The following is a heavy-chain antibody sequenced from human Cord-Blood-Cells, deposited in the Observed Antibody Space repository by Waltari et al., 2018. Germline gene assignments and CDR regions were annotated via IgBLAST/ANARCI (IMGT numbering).Heavy chain of an antibody. CDR1: GFTFSSYS. CDR3: ARGKTGDAFDI. V-gene: IGHV3-21*01. J-gene: IGHJ3*02. D-gene: IGHD3-9*01. Sequence: EVQLVESGGGLVKPGGSLRLSCAASGFTFSSYSMNWVRQAPGKGLEWVSSISSSSSYICYADSVKGRFTISRDNAKNSLYLQMNSLRVEDTAVYYCARGKTGDAFDIWGQGTMVTDSS. CDR2: ISSSSSYI.